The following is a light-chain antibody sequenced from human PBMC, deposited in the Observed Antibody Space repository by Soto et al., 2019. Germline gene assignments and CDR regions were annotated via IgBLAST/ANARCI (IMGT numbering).Light chain of an antibody. Sequence: IVFTQPPATLSSSAWERATLSCRASQSVITNYLAWYQQKPGQSPRLLIYGASGRATGIPDRFSGTGAGTDFTLTISRVEPEDFAVYYCQQYGTAPITFGQGTRLEIK. V-gene: IGKV3-20*01. CDR2: GAS. J-gene: IGKJ5*01. CDR3: QQYGTAPIT. CDR1: QSVITNY.